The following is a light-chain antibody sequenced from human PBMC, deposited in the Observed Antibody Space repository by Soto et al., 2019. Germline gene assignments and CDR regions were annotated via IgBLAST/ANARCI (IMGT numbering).Light chain of an antibody. CDR2: KAS. CDR3: QHYNSYWT. CDR1: QSISSW. J-gene: IGKJ1*01. Sequence: EIQMTQSPSNLSASVGDRVTITCRASQSISSWLAWYQQKPGKAPKLLIYKASSLESGVPSRFSGSGSGTEFTLTISRLQPDDFATYYCQHYNSYWTFGQGTKVDI. V-gene: IGKV1-5*03.